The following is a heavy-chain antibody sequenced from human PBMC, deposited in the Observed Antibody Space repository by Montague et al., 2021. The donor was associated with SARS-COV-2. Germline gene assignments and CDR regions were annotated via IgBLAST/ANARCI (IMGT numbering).Heavy chain of an antibody. J-gene: IGHJ5*02. CDR1: GDSVSSNSAA. V-gene: IGHV6-1*01. D-gene: IGHD2-8*01. CDR2: TYYRSKWYN. Sequence: CAISGDSVSSNSAAWNWIRQSPSRGLEWLGRTYYRSKWYNDYAVSVKSRITINTDTSKNQFSLQLNSVTPEDTAVYYCARDDPYCTNGVCYTSDWFDPWGQGTLVTVSS. CDR3: ARDDPYCTNGVCYTSDWFDP.